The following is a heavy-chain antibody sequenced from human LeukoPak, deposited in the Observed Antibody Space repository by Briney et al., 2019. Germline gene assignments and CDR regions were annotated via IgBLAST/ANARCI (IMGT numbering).Heavy chain of an antibody. CDR2: IYHSGNT. D-gene: IGHD6-13*01. CDR1: GGSISSYY. V-gene: IGHV4-38-2*02. CDR3: ARAEYSSTWSHYYYYMDV. Sequence: SETLSLTCTVSGGSISSYYWGWIRQPPGKGLEWIGSIYHSGNTYYNPSLKSRVTISVDTSKNQFSLKLSSVTPADTAMYYCARAEYSSTWSHYYYYMDVWGKGTTVTVSS. J-gene: IGHJ6*03.